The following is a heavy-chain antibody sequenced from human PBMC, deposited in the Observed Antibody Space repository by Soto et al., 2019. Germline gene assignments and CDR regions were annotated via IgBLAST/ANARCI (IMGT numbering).Heavy chain of an antibody. CDR1: GYTFTAYG. D-gene: IGHD3-22*01. Sequence: QVQMVQSGPEVKMPGASVKVSCKTSGYTFTAYGLAWLRQAPGQRPEWMGWVSTNDDRTNYARKFQGRVTMTTDRSTTTTSMARRSLGTDDTAVDYCARELNTESRAYYYCAFWGQGTLVTVSS. CDR2: VSTNDDRT. V-gene: IGHV1-18*01. J-gene: IGHJ4*02. CDR3: ARELNTESRAYYYCAF.